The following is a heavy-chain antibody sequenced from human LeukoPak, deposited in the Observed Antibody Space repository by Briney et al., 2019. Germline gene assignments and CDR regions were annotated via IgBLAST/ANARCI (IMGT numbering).Heavy chain of an antibody. CDR1: GGSISSTSHY. CDR3: ARLGYSVSWTDC. Sequence: SETLSLTRTVSGGSISSTSHYWGWIRQPPGKGLEWIGSVYYSGSTYYNPSLKSRVTISVDTSKNQFSLRLSSVTATDMAVYFCARLGYSVSWTDCWGQGILVTVSS. CDR2: VYYSGST. J-gene: IGHJ4*02. D-gene: IGHD6-13*01. V-gene: IGHV4-39*01.